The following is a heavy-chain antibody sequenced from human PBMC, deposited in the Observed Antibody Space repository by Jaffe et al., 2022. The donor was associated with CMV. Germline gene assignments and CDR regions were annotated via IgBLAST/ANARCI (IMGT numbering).Heavy chain of an antibody. V-gene: IGHV1-69*09. D-gene: IGHD2-21*02. CDR1: GGTFSSYA. Sequence: QVQLVQSGAEVKKPGSSVKVSCKASGGTFSSYAISWVRQAPGQGLEWMGRIIPILGIANYAQKFQGRVTITADKSTSTAYMELSSLRSEDTAVYYCARDEWSYCGGDCPDPIAFDIWGQGTMVTVSS. J-gene: IGHJ3*02. CDR3: ARDEWSYCGGDCPDPIAFDI. CDR2: IIPILGIA.